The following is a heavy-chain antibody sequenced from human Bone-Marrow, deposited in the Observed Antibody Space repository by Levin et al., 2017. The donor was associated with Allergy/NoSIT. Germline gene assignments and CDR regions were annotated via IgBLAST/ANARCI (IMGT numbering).Heavy chain of an antibody. CDR1: GYSFTSYW. V-gene: IGHV5-51*01. J-gene: IGHJ3*02. Sequence: GESLKISCKGSGYSFTSYWIGWVRQMPGKGLEWMGIIYPGDSDTRYSPSFQGQVTISADKSISTAYLQWSSLKASDTAMYYCARHLTRRSEHCSGGSCYSCSGAFDIWGQGTMVTVSS. CDR2: IYPGDSDT. CDR3: ARHLTRRSEHCSGGSCYSCSGAFDI. D-gene: IGHD2-15*01.